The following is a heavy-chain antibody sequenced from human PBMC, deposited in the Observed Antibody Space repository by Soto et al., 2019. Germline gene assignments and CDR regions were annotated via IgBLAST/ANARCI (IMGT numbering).Heavy chain of an antibody. Sequence: EVQLVESGGGLIQPGGSPRLSCAASGFTVSSNYMSWVRQAPGKGLEWVSLIYSGGSTYYADSVKGRFTISRDSSKNTLYLQMISLRAEDTAVYYCARVECSNGVCYAAYWGQGTLVTVSS. J-gene: IGHJ4*02. CDR3: ARVECSNGVCYAAY. D-gene: IGHD2-8*01. CDR1: GFTVSSNY. CDR2: IYSGGST. V-gene: IGHV3-53*01.